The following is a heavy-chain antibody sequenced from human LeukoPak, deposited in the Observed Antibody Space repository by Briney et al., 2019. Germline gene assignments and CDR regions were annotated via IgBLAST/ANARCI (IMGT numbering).Heavy chain of an antibody. CDR3: AREFNNNWPFDY. CDR2: INPNSGGT. CDR1: GYTFTGYF. D-gene: IGHD1-1*01. Sequence: GASVKVSCKASGYTFTGYFMHWVRQAPGQGLEWMGRINPNSGGTDYAQKFQGRVTMIRDTSINTAYMELSRLSSDDTAVYYCAREFNNNWPFDYSGQGTLVTVSS. J-gene: IGHJ4*02. V-gene: IGHV1-2*06.